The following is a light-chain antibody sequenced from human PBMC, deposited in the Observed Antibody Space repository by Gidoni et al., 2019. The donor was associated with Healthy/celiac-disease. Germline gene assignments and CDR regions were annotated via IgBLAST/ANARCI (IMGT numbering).Light chain of an antibody. V-gene: IGKV3-11*01. CDR2: DAS. CDR1: QSVSSY. Sequence: EIVLTQSPATLSLSPGERATLSCRASQSVSSYLAWYQQKPGQAPRLLIYDASNRATGIPARFSGSGSVTDFTLTISSLEPEDFAVYYCQQRSNWPPGLTFXGXTKVEIK. J-gene: IGKJ4*01. CDR3: QQRSNWPPGLT.